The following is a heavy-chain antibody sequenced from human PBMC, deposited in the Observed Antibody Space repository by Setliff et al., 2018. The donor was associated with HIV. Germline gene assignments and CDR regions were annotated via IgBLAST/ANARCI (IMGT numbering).Heavy chain of an antibody. CDR2: IIPILGTE. CDR3: ARDHQTMLWLDY. Sequence: VASVKVSCKASGATFSTYLFTWVRQAPGQGFEWMGGIIPILGTEKYAQKFHGGVTLTADMSTNTAYMELRSLTSEDTAVYYCARDHQTMLWLDYWGQGTLVTVSS. J-gene: IGHJ4*02. D-gene: IGHD2-21*01. CDR1: GATFSTYL. V-gene: IGHV1-69*10.